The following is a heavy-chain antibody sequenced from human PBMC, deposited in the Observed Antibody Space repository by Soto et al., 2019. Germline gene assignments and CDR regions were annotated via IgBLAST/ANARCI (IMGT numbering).Heavy chain of an antibody. CDR2: IYYSGST. CDR1: GGSISSGGYY. Sequence: QVQLQESGPGLVKPSQTLSLTCTVSGGSISSGGYYWSWIRQHPGKGLEWIRYIYYSGSTYYNPSLSTRVTISVETSKNQFSLKLGSVTAADTAVYYCAREGTTAEDVTGGFDFWGQGTLVTVSS. J-gene: IGHJ4*02. D-gene: IGHD4-17*01. CDR3: AREGTTAEDVTGGFDF. V-gene: IGHV4-31*03.